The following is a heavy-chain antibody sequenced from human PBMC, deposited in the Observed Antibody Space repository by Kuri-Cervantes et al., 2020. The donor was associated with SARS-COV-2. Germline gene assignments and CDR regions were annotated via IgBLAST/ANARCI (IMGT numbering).Heavy chain of an antibody. Sequence: ASVKVSCKASGYTFTSYGISWVRQAPGQGLEWMEWISAYNGNTNYAQKLQGRVTMTTDTSTSTAYMELRSLRSDDTAVYYCARVGLMITFGGVIVIPPDYWGQGTLVTVSS. CDR2: ISAYNGNT. D-gene: IGHD3-16*02. CDR3: ARVGLMITFGGVIVIPPDY. V-gene: IGHV1-18*01. J-gene: IGHJ4*02. CDR1: GYTFTSYG.